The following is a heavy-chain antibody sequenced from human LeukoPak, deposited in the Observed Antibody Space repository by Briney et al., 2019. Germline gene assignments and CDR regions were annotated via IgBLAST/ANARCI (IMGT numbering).Heavy chain of an antibody. CDR1: GFTFSSYW. CDR2: INQDGSEK. J-gene: IGHJ5*02. Sequence: GGSLRLSCAASGFTFSSYWMSWVRQAPGKGLEWVANINQDGSEKYYVDSVKGRFTISRDNAKNSLYLQMNSLRAEDTAVYYCARDVATINNWFDPWGQGTLVTVSS. CDR3: ARDVATINNWFDP. D-gene: IGHD5-24*01. V-gene: IGHV3-7*01.